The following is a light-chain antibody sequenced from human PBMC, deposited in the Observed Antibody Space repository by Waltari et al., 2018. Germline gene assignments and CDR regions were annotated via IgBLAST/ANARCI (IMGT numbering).Light chain of an antibody. Sequence: QSALTQPASVSGSPGQSITISCTGTSSDVGGYNYVSWYQQHPGKAPKLMIYEVSNRPSGVSNRFSGSKSGNTASLTISGLQAEDEADYYCSSYTSSYTLYVFGTGTTVTVL. CDR2: EVS. J-gene: IGLJ1*01. CDR1: SSDVGGYNY. CDR3: SSYTSSYTLYV. V-gene: IGLV2-14*01.